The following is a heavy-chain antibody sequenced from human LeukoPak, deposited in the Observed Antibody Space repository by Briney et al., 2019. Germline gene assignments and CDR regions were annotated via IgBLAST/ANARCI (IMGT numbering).Heavy chain of an antibody. CDR2: FSGSGSST. Sequence: GGSLRLSCTASGFTFSSYAMNWVRQAPGKGLEWVSGFSGSGSSTYYADSVKGRFTISRDNSKNTLYLQMNSLRAEDTAVYYCAKDWIKFDYWGQGTLSPSPQ. CDR3: AKDWIKFDY. V-gene: IGHV3-23*01. D-gene: IGHD2-2*03. CDR1: GFTFSSYA. J-gene: IGHJ4*02.